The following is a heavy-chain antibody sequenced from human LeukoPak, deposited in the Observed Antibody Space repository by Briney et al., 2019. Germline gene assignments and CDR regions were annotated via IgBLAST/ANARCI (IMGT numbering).Heavy chain of an antibody. CDR3: AKDPGYSYGSIDY. V-gene: IGHV3-23*01. CDR2: ISGRGGST. Sequence: GSLRLSCEASGFTFSSYAMSWVRQAPGKGLEWVSAISGRGGSTYYTDSVKGRFTISRDNSKNTLYLQMNSLRAEDTAVYYCAKDPGYSYGSIDYWGQGTLVTVSS. J-gene: IGHJ4*02. CDR1: GFTFSSYA. D-gene: IGHD5-18*01.